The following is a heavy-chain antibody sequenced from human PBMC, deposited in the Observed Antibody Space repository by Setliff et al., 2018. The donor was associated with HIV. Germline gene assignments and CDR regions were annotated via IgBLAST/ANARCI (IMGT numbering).Heavy chain of an antibody. CDR1: GGSVNSGGYY. D-gene: IGHD3-16*01. Sequence: SETLSLTCSVSGGSVNSGGYYWSWIRQPAGKELEWIGHIYNDGSTIYSASLKSRVSISVDTSKNQVSLRLSSVTAADTAVYHCSRGSYYMDVWGKGTTVTVSS. J-gene: IGHJ6*03. V-gene: IGHV4-61*09. CDR3: SRGSYYMDV. CDR2: IYNDGST.